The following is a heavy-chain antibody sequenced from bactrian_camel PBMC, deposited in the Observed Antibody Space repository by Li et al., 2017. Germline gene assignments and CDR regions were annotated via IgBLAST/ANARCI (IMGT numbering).Heavy chain of an antibody. J-gene: IGHJ4*01. Sequence: HVQLVESGGGSVQAGGSLRLSCAASGDTNSNKCMGWFRQAPGREREGVARIDTVPFTTYANSVKGRFSISIDKNKNILYLQMNNMKPEDTAMYYCAARNIIRFRCPPSWGEYADNYWDQGTQVTVS. CDR2: IDTVPFT. CDR3: AARNIIRFRCPPSWGEYADNY. CDR1: GDTNSNKC. D-gene: IGHD5*01. V-gene: IGHV3S53*01.